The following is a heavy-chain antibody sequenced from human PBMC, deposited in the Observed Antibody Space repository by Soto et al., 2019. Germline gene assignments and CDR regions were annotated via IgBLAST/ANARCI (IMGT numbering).Heavy chain of an antibody. CDR1: GFTFSSYG. J-gene: IGHJ4*02. CDR3: AIDLGDSSSWYALDY. D-gene: IGHD6-13*01. Sequence: GGSLRLSCAASGFTFSSYGMHWVRQAPGKGLEWVAFISYDGSNKYYADSVKGRFTISRDNSKNTPYLQMNSLRAEDTAVYYCAIDLGDSSSWYALDYWGQGTLVTVSS. CDR2: ISYDGSNK. V-gene: IGHV3-30*03.